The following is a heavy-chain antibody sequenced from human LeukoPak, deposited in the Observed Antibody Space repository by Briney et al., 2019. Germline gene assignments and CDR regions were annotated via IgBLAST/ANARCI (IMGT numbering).Heavy chain of an antibody. V-gene: IGHV4-59*01. CDR3: ARMDTAMTSYYYGMDV. CDR1: GGSISSYY. CDR2: IYYSGST. J-gene: IGHJ6*02. Sequence: TASETLSLTCTVSGGSISSYYWSWIRQPPGKGLEWIGYIYYSGSTNYNPSLKSRVTISVDTSKNQFSLKLSSVTAADTAVYYCARMDTAMTSYYYGMDVWGQGTTVTVSS. D-gene: IGHD5-18*01.